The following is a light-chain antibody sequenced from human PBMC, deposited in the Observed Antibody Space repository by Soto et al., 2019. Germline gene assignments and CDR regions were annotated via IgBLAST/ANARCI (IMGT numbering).Light chain of an antibody. Sequence: DIQMTQSPSSLAASVGDRFRSTCRASQSISSYLNWYQQKPGKAPKLLIYAASSLQSGVPSRFSGSGSGTDFTLTISSLQPEDFATYYCQQSYSTPPTFGQGTKVDIK. V-gene: IGKV1-39*01. CDR1: QSISSY. CDR3: QQSYSTPPT. J-gene: IGKJ1*01. CDR2: AAS.